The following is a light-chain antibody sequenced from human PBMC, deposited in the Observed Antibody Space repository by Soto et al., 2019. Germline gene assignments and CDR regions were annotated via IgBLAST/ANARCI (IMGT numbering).Light chain of an antibody. CDR3: QQYNSYPST. J-gene: IGKJ2*01. CDR2: DAS. Sequence: DIQMTQSPSTVSASVGDGVTITCRASQSISTWLAWYQQKPGKAPKLLIYDASTLESGVPSGFSGSGSGTEFTLTISSLHPDDFATYYCQQYNSYPSTFGQGTKLEIK. V-gene: IGKV1-5*01. CDR1: QSISTW.